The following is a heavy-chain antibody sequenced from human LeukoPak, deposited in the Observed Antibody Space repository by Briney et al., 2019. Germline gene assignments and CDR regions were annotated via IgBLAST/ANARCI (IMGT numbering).Heavy chain of an antibody. CDR2: IYYSGST. V-gene: IGHV4-39*07. Sequence: SETLSLTCTVSGGSISSSSYYWGWIRRPPGKGLEWIGSIYYSGSTYYNPSLKSRVTISVDTSKNQFSLKLSSVTAADTAVYYCARDYPPADYWGQGTLVTVSS. CDR1: GGSISSSSYY. CDR3: ARDYPPADY. J-gene: IGHJ4*02.